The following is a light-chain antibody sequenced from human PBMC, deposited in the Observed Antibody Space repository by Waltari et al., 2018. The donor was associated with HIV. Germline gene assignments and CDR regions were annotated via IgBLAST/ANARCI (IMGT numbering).Light chain of an antibody. CDR2: DDT. V-gene: IGLV3-21*02. Sequence: SYVLTQPASVYVAPGQTANVTCGGANVESKSVHWYQQRAGKAPILVLYDDTDRPSGIPERFSGSNFGNTATLTISRVEAGDEGDYYCHVWESSSDEYVFGTGTKVTV. CDR3: HVWESSSDEYV. J-gene: IGLJ1*01. CDR1: NVESKS.